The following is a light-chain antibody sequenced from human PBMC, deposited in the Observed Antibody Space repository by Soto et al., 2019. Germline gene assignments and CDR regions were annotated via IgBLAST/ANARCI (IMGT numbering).Light chain of an antibody. Sequence: QSALTQPASVSGSPGQSITISCTGTSSDVGSYNFVSWYQQHPGEAPKVMIYEGSKRPSGVSNRFSGSKSGNTASLTISGLQAEDEADYYCCSYAGSSTWVFGTGTKLTVL. J-gene: IGLJ1*01. CDR3: CSYAGSSTWV. V-gene: IGLV2-23*01. CDR2: EGS. CDR1: SSDVGSYNF.